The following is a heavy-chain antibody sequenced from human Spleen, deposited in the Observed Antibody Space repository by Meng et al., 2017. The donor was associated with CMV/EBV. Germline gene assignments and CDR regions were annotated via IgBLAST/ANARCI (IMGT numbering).Heavy chain of an antibody. D-gene: IGHD7-27*01. V-gene: IGHV1-2*02. Sequence: ASVKVSCKASGGTFSSYAISWVRQAPGQGLEWMGWIHPDTGGTNYAQNFQGRVTVTRDTSIRTVYLELSSLRSDDTAMYYCARDDNWGPDYWGQGTLVTVSS. CDR3: ARDDNWGPDY. J-gene: IGHJ4*02. CDR1: GGTFSSYA. CDR2: IHPDTGGT.